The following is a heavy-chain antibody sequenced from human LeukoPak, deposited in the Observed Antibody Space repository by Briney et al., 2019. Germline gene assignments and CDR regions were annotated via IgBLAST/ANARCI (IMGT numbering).Heavy chain of an antibody. CDR1: GFTFSSHW. V-gene: IGHV3-7*04. CDR3: ARDVWFGELLSSDAFDI. J-gene: IGHJ3*02. D-gene: IGHD3-10*01. Sequence: GGSLRLSCAASGFTFSSHWMSWVRQAPGKGLEWVANIKQDGSEKYYVDSVKGRFTVSRDNAKNSLYLQMNSLRAEDTAVYYCARDVWFGELLSSDAFDIWGQGTMVTVSS. CDR2: IKQDGSEK.